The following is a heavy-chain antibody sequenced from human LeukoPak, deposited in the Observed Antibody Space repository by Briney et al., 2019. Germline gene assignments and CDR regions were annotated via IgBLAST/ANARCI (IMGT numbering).Heavy chain of an antibody. V-gene: IGHV4-4*07. D-gene: IGHD5-24*01. CDR1: GGSISSYY. CDR3: ARASRWLQSSYYFDY. J-gene: IGHJ4*02. CDR2: IYTSGST. Sequence: PSETLSLTCTVSGGSISSYYWSWIRQPAGKGLEWIGRIYTSGSTNYNPSLKSRVTMSVDTSKNQFSLKLSSVTAADTAVYYCARASRWLQSSYYFDYWGQGTLVTVSS.